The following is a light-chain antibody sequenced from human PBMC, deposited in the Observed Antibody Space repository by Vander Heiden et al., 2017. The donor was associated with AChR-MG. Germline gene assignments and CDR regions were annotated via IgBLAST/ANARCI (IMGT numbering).Light chain of an antibody. CDR1: QSLLHRDGKTY. CDR3: MQTIQFPHT. CDR2: EVS. V-gene: IGKV2D-29*01. J-gene: IGKJ2*01. Sequence: DIVMTQTALSLSVTPGQPASISCKSSQSLLHRDGKTYLYWYLQKPGQPPQVLIYEVSNRYSGVPDRFSGSGSGTHFTLKISRVEAADVGIYYCMQTIQFPHTFGQGTKLEIK.